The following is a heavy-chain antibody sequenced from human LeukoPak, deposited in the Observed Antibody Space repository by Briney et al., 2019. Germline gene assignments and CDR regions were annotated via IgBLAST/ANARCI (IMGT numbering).Heavy chain of an antibody. D-gene: IGHD3-10*01. CDR1: GGSFSGYY. V-gene: IGHV4-34*01. Sequence: SETLSLTCAVYGGSFSGYYWSWIRQPPGKGLEWIGEINHSGSTNYNPSLKSRVTISVDTSKNQFSLKLSSVTAADTVVYYCARRSPLYGSGSYYLGYWGQGTLVTVSS. CDR3: ARRSPLYGSGSYYLGY. J-gene: IGHJ4*02. CDR2: INHSGST.